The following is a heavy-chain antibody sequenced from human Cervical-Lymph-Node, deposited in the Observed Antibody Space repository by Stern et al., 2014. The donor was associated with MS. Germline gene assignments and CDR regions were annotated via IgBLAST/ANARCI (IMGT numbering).Heavy chain of an antibody. Sequence: QVQLVQSGGELKKPGASVKVSCKTSGYTFTQYGVRWVRQAPGQGLEWMGWISTYNGNTNLAQKFQDRVTMTTDTSTNTAYMEVRSLRSDDTAVYYCARVWDGLDVWGQGTTVTVSS. CDR2: ISTYNGNT. CDR3: ARVWDGLDV. V-gene: IGHV1-18*01. J-gene: IGHJ6*02. D-gene: IGHD3-10*01. CDR1: GYTFTQYG.